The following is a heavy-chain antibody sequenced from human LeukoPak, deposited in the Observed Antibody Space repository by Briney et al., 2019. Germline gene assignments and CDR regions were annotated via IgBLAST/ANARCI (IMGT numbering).Heavy chain of an antibody. Sequence: SETLSLTCTVSGDSISSYYWSWIRQPPGKGLEWIGYIYYSGSTNYNPSLKSRVTISVDTSKNQFSLKLSSVTAADTAVYYCARDSHMYLRAFDIWGQGTMVTVSS. CDR3: ARDSHMYLRAFDI. V-gene: IGHV4-59*01. J-gene: IGHJ3*02. CDR1: GDSISSYY. CDR2: IYYSGST. D-gene: IGHD2-2*01.